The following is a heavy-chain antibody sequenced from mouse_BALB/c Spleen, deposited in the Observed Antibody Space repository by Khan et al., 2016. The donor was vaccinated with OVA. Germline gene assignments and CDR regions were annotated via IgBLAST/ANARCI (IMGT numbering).Heavy chain of an antibody. CDR1: GYTFTTAG. D-gene: IGHD2-9*01. CDR3: RRRGAAYYGNDWGTMEY. Sequence: QIQLVQSGPELKKPGETVRISCKASGYTFTTAGIQWVQKMPGKGLKWIGWINTHSGVPKYAEDFKGRFAFSLEISVNTAYLQITNLKNEDTATYFSRRRGAAYYGNDWGTMEYWGQGTSVTVSS. V-gene: IGHV9-4*02. J-gene: IGHJ4*01. CDR2: INTHSGVP.